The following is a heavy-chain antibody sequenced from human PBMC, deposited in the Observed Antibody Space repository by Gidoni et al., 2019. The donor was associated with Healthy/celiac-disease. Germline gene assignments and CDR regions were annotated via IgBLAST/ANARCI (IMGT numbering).Heavy chain of an antibody. V-gene: IGHV3-48*01. J-gene: IGHJ5*02. D-gene: IGHD2-2*01. CDR3: ARGSLVPAASGNWFDP. CDR2: ISSSSSTI. Sequence: GKGLEWVSYISSSSSTIYYADSVKGRFTISRDNAENSLYLQMNSLRAEDTAVYYCARGSLVPAASGNWFDPWGQGTLVTVSS.